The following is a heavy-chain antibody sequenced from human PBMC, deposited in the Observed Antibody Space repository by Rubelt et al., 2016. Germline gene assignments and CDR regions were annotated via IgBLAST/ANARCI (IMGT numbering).Heavy chain of an antibody. V-gene: IGHV3-48*04. D-gene: IGHD2-15*01. J-gene: IGHJ4*02. CDR3: TGPIEYCSVGDCYC. CDR1: GFTLSSHS. Sequence: EVQLVESGGGLAQPGGSLRLSCAVSGFTLSSHSMNWVRQAPGKGLEWVSYISSTGRTIQYADSVKGRFTISRDNAKNSLYLQMNRLGVEDTAIYYCTGPIEYCSVGDCYCWGQGTLVTVSS. CDR2: ISSTGRTI.